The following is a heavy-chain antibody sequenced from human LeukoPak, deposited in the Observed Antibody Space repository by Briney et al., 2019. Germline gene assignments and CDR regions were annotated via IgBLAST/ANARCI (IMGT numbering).Heavy chain of an antibody. Sequence: ASVKVSCKASGYTFTSYAMHWVRQAPGQRLEWMGWINAGNGNTKYSQKFQGRVTITRDTSASTAYMELSSLRSEDTAVYYCARLNPGDIVVVPAATELDYWGQGTLVTVSS. CDR3: ARLNPGDIVVVPAATELDY. J-gene: IGHJ4*02. D-gene: IGHD2-2*01. CDR2: INAGNGNT. V-gene: IGHV1-3*01. CDR1: GYTFTSYA.